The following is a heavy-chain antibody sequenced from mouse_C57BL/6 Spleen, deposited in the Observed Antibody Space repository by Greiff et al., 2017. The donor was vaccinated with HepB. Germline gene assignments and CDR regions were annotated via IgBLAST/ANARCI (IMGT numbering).Heavy chain of an antibody. J-gene: IGHJ2*01. Sequence: QVQLQQSGAELVKPGASVKISCKASGYAFSSYWMNWVKQRPGKGLEWIGQIYPGDGDTNYNGKFKGKATLTADKSSSTAYRQLSSLTSEDSAVYFWARGGGSSDDFDYWGQGTTLTVSS. CDR2: IYPGDGDT. V-gene: IGHV1-80*01. CDR1: GYAFSSYW. CDR3: ARGGGSSDDFDY. D-gene: IGHD1-1*01.